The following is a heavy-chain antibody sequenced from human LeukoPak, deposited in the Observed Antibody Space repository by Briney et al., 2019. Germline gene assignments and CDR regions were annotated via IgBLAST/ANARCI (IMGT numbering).Heavy chain of an antibody. CDR3: ARYSSSWYGVDY. D-gene: IGHD6-13*01. J-gene: IGHJ4*02. V-gene: IGHV4-59*01. CDR2: IYYSGST. CDR1: GGSISSYY. Sequence: PSETLSLTCTVSGGSISSYYWSSIRQPPGKGLEWIGYIYYSGSTNYNPSLKSRVTISVDTSKNQFSLKLSSVTAADTAVYYCARYSSSWYGVDYWGQGTLVTVSS.